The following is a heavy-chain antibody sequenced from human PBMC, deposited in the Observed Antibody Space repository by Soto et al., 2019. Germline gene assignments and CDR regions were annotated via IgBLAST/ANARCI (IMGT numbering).Heavy chain of an antibody. CDR3: ARAPGGSGYSSSDW. CDR2: ISYDGSNK. CDR1: GFTFSSYS. D-gene: IGHD3-22*01. Sequence: GGSLRLSCAASGFTFSSYSVHWVRQAPGKGLEWVAVISYDGSNKYYANSVKGRFTISRDNSENTVFLQMNSLRAEDTAVYYCARAPGGSGYSSSDWWGQGTPVTVSS. J-gene: IGHJ4*02. V-gene: IGHV3-30-3*01.